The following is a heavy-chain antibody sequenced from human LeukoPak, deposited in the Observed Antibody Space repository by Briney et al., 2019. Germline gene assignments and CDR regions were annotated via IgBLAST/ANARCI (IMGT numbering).Heavy chain of an antibody. CDR2: ISSSSSYI. CDR3: TKGLYGSGSSPDF. V-gene: IGHV3-21*04. Sequence: GGSLRLSCAASGFTFSSYSMNWVRQAPGKGLEWVSSISSSSSYIYYADSVKGRFTISRDNAKNSLYLQMNSLRAEDTAVYYCTKGLYGSGSSPDFWGQGTLVIVSA. CDR1: GFTFSSYS. J-gene: IGHJ4*02. D-gene: IGHD3-10*01.